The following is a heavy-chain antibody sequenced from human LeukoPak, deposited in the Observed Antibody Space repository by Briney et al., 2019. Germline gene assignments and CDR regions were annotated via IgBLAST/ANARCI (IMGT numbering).Heavy chain of an antibody. CDR2: ISSDGSNK. CDR3: ARGSNYFDY. J-gene: IGHJ4*02. CDR1: GFAFNVYA. V-gene: IGHV3-30*03. Sequence: PGGSLRLSCAASGFAFNVYAMNWVRQAPGKGLEWVAVISSDGSNKYYADSVKGRFTISRDNSKNTLYLQMNSLRAEDTAVYYCARGSNYFDYWGQGTLVTVSS.